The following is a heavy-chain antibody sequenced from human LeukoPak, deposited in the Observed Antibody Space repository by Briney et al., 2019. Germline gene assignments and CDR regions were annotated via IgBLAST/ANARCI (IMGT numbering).Heavy chain of an antibody. CDR1: GGSISSGGYY. Sequence: PSETLSLTCTVSGGSISSGGYYWSWIRQHPGKGLEWIGYIYYSGSTYYNPSLKSRVTISVDTSKDQFSLKLSSVTAADTAVYYCARRGYSYETVIDYWGQGTLVTVSS. CDR2: IYYSGST. D-gene: IGHD5-18*01. V-gene: IGHV4-31*03. CDR3: ARRGYSYETVIDY. J-gene: IGHJ4*02.